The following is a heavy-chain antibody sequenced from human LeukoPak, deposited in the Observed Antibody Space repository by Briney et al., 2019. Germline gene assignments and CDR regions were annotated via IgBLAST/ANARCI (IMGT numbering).Heavy chain of an antibody. J-gene: IGHJ4*02. CDR3: ERNRGYCSGGSCSFDY. V-gene: IGHV1-69*13. CDR1: GGTFSSYA. Sequence: GASVKVSCKASGGTFSSYAISWVRQAPGQGLEWMGGIIPIFGTANYAQKFQGRVTITADESTSTAYMELSSLRSEDTAVYYCERNRGYCSGGSCSFDYWGQGTLVTVSS. D-gene: IGHD2-15*01. CDR2: IIPIFGTA.